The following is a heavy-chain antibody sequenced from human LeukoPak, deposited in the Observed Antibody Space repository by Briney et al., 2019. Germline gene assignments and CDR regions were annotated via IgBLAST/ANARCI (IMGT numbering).Heavy chain of an antibody. CDR2: INPNSGGT. J-gene: IGHJ4*02. V-gene: IGHV1-2*02. Sequence: VASVKVSCKASGYTFTGYYMHWVRQAPGQGLKWMGWINPNSGGTNYAQKFQGRVTMTRDTSISTAYMELSRLRSDDTAVFYCARDRGHYDYVWGSYRRTPYFDYWGQGTLVTVSS. D-gene: IGHD3-16*02. CDR3: ARDRGHYDYVWGSYRRTPYFDY. CDR1: GYTFTGYY.